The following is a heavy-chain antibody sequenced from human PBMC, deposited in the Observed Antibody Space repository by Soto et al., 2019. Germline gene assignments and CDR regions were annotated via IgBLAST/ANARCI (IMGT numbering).Heavy chain of an antibody. J-gene: IGHJ4*02. CDR3: TKPLAYYYDSSGYYYGY. CDR1: GFTFGDYA. D-gene: IGHD3-22*01. Sequence: GGSLRLSCTASGFTFGDYAMSWVRQAPGKGLEWVGFIRSKAYGGTTEYAASVKGRFTISRDDSKSIAYLQMNSLKTEDTAVYYCTKPLAYYYDSSGYYYGYWGQGTQVTVSS. V-gene: IGHV3-49*04. CDR2: IRSKAYGGTT.